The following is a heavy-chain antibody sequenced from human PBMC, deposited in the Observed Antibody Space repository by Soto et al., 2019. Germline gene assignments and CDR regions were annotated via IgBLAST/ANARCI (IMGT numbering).Heavy chain of an antibody. CDR3: ARILPSGGQDH. D-gene: IGHD2-15*01. J-gene: IGHJ4*02. Sequence: EVQVLESGGDLVQPGGSLRLACAASGFTYSSYAMSWVRQAPGKGLEWVSTISDSGGRTYYADSVKGRFSISRDNSKDMVYLQMNSLRVEDTAVYYCARILPSGGQDHRGQGTLVTVSS. V-gene: IGHV3-23*01. CDR2: ISDSGGRT. CDR1: GFTYSSYA.